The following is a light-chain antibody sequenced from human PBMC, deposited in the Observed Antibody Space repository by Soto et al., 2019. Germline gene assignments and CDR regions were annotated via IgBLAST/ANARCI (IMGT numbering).Light chain of an antibody. Sequence: IQMTQSPTSVSASVGDTVTITCRASQDITDWLAWYQQKPGKAPKLLISNVSKLQIAVSSRFSGSGFGTDFTLTINSLQPEDFATYFCQQGRRFPYNFGQGTKLEIK. V-gene: IGKV1D-12*01. CDR3: QQGRRFPYN. J-gene: IGKJ2*01. CDR2: NVS. CDR1: QDITDW.